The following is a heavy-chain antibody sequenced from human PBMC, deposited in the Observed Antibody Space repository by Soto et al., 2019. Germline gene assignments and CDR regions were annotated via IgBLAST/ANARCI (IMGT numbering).Heavy chain of an antibody. CDR1: GFTFDDYA. J-gene: IGHJ5*02. V-gene: IGHV3-9*01. D-gene: IGHD3-10*01. Sequence: GGSLRLSCAASGFTFDDYAMHWVRQAPGKGLEWVSGISWNSGSIGYADSVKGRFTISRDNAKNSLYLQMNSLRAEDTALYYCAKGSGSGSYYFWFDPWGQGTLVTVSS. CDR3: AKGSGSGSYYFWFDP. CDR2: ISWNSGSI.